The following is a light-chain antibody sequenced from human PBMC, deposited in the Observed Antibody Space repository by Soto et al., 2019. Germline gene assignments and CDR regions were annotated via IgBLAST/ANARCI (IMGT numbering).Light chain of an antibody. V-gene: IGLV4-60*02. Sequence: QSVLTQSSSASASLGSSVKLTCTLSSGHSSYIIAWHQQQPGKAPRYLMKLEGSGSYNKGSGVPDRFSGSSSGADRYLTISNLQFADEADYYCETWDINTQVFGGGTKLTVL. J-gene: IGLJ2*01. CDR2: LEGSGSY. CDR3: ETWDINTQV. CDR1: SGHSSYI.